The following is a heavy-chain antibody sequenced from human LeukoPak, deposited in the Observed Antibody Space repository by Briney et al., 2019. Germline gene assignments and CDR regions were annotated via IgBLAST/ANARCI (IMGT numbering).Heavy chain of an antibody. CDR3: ARQAIAATGNWFDP. V-gene: IGHV4-38-2*01. CDR2: IYHSGST. CDR1: GYSISSGYY. Sequence: SETLSLTCAVSGYSISSGYYWGWIRQPPGKGLEWIGSIYHSGSTCYNPSLKSRVTISVDTSKNQFSLKVSSVTAADTAVYYCARQAIAATGNWFDPWGQGTLVTVSS. D-gene: IGHD2-15*01. J-gene: IGHJ5*02.